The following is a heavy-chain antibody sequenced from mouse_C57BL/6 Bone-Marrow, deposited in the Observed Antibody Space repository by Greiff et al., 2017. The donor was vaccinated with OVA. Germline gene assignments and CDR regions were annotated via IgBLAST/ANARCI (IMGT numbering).Heavy chain of an antibody. D-gene: IGHD4-1*01. V-gene: IGHV3-6*01. CDR2: ISYDGSN. CDR3: AREVWGY. J-gene: IGHJ2*01. CDR1: GYSITSGYY. Sequence: EVKVEESGPGLVKPSQSLSLTCSVTGYSITSGYYWNWIRQFPGNKLEWMGYISYDGSNNYNPSLKNRISITRDTSKNQFFLKLNSVTTEDTATYYCAREVWGYWGQGTTLTVSS.